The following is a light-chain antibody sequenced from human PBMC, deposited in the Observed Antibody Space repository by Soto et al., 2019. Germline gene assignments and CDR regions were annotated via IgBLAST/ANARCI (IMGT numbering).Light chain of an antibody. CDR1: QDISNY. CDR2: GAS. J-gene: IGKJ5*01. Sequence: DIQMTQSPSSLSASVGDRFTITCQASQDISNYLNWYQQKPGKPPKVLIYGASNLQSGVPPRFSGSGSGTDFTLAISSLQPEDFATYYCQQYDNLPLIFGQGTRLEIK. CDR3: QQYDNLPLI. V-gene: IGKV1-33*01.